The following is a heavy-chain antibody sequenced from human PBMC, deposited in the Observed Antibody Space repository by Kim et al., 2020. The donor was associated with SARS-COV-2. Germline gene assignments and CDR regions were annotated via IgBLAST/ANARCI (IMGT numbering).Heavy chain of an antibody. CDR1: GFTFDDYA. D-gene: IGHD3-16*02. CDR3: AKKKGKRGGVIFDAFDI. Sequence: GGSLRLSCAASGFTFDDYAMHWVRQAPGKGLEWVSGISWNSGSIGYADSVKGRFTISRDNAKNSLYLQMNSLRAEDTALYYCAKKKGKRGGVIFDAFDIWGQGTMVTVSS. V-gene: IGHV3-9*01. CDR2: ISWNSGSI. J-gene: IGHJ3*02.